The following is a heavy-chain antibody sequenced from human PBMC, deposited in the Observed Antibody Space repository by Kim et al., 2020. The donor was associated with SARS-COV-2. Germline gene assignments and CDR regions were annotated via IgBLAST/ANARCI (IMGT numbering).Heavy chain of an antibody. CDR3: ARDSPQQQLTPLTKNYYYGMDG. D-gene: IGHD6-13*01. Sequence: SVKVSCKASGGTFSSYAISWVRQAPGQGLEWMGGIIPIFGTANYAQKFQGRATITADESTSTAYMELSSLRSEDTAVYYCARDSPQQQLTPLTKNYYYGMDGWGQGSTVTVSS. CDR2: IIPIFGTA. CDR1: GGTFSSYA. J-gene: IGHJ6*02. V-gene: IGHV1-69*13.